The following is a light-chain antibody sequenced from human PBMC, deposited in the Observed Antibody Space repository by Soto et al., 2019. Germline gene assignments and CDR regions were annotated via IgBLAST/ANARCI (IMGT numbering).Light chain of an antibody. J-gene: IGKJ5*01. CDR1: ESIRSD. CDR3: QQYHDWPTLT. CDR2: GGS. V-gene: IGKV3-15*01. Sequence: EIVMTQSPDILSVPPGDRATLSCRASESIRSDLAWYQQKPGQAPRLLIFGGSIRAADIPARFSGSESGTEFTLAIGTLQSEDFAIYYCQQYHDWPTLTFGQGTRLETK.